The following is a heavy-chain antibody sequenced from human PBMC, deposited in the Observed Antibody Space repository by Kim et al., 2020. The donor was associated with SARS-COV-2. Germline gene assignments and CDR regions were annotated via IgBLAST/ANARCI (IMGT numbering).Heavy chain of an antibody. D-gene: IGHD3-22*01. Sequence: SETLSLTCAVSGGSISSSNWWSWVRQPPGKGLEWIGEIYHSGSTNYNPSLKSRVTISVDKSKNQFSLKLSSVTAADTAVYYCARDLNDPSPMSYYYYGMDVWGQGTTVTVSS. CDR1: GGSISSSNW. CDR2: IYHSGST. J-gene: IGHJ6*02. V-gene: IGHV4-4*02. CDR3: ARDLNDPSPMSYYYYGMDV.